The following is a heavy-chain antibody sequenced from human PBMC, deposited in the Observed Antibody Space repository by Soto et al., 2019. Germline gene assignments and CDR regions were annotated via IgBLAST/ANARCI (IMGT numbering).Heavy chain of an antibody. Sequence: QVQLVQSGAEVKKPGSSVKVSCKASGGTFSSYAISWVRQAPGQGLEWMGGIIPIFGTANYAQKFQGRVTITADESTSTAYMELSSLRSEDTAVYYCARAPHTIGATIGPSNWFDPWGQGTLVTVSS. J-gene: IGHJ5*02. CDR2: IIPIFGTA. CDR1: GGTFSSYA. CDR3: ARAPHTIGATIGPSNWFDP. V-gene: IGHV1-69*01. D-gene: IGHD5-12*01.